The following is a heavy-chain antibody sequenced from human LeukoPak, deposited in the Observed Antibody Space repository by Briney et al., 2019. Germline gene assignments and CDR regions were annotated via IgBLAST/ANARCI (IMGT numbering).Heavy chain of an antibody. CDR1: GFTFSNYA. J-gene: IGHJ4*02. D-gene: IGHD3-10*01. V-gene: IGHV3-23*01. Sequence: GGSLRLSCAASGFTFSNYAMSWVRQAPGKGLEWVSSISGSGGTTFYADSVKGRFTISRDNSKNTLYLQMNSLRAEDTALYYCGLVRGAAGRPEPYYWGQGTLVTVSS. CDR3: GLVRGAAGRPEPYY. CDR2: ISGSGGTT.